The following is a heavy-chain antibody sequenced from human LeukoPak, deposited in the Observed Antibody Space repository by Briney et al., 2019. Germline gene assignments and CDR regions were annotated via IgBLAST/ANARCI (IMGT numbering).Heavy chain of an antibody. CDR1: GGTFSSYA. J-gene: IGHJ4*02. CDR2: IIPIFGTA. Sequence: GASVKVSCKASGGTFSSYAISWVRQAPGQGLEWMGGIIPIFGTANYAQKFQGRVTITADESTSTAYMELRSLRSDDTAVYYCAREGYRSHYFDYWGQGTLVTVSS. V-gene: IGHV1-69*13. CDR3: AREGYRSHYFDY. D-gene: IGHD5-18*01.